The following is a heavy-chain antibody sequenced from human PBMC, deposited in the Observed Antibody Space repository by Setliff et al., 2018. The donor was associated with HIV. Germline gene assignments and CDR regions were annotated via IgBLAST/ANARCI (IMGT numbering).Heavy chain of an antibody. CDR1: GFTSGFNFTNYW. D-gene: IGHD3-22*01. Sequence: PGGSLRLSCAASGFTSGFNFTNYWMSWVRQAPGKGLEWVANKNQNGREKYYVGSVKGLFTISRDNAKDSLYLQMNSMRGEDTAVYYCAVSRGYFVKAEWGQGTLVTVSS. V-gene: IGHV3-7*01. J-gene: IGHJ4*02. CDR3: AVSRGYFVKAE. CDR2: KNQNGREK.